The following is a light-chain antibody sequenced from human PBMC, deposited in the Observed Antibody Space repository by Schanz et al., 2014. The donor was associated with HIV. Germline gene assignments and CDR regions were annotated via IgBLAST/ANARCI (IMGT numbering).Light chain of an antibody. CDR3: SSYTSSSTPLV. Sequence: QSALTQPASVSGAPGQSITISCTGTSSDVGGYNYASWYQHHPGKAPKLMIYDVSNRPSGVSNRFSGSKSGNTASLTISGLQAEDEADYYCSSYTSSSTPLVFGGGTKLTVL. CDR2: DVS. V-gene: IGLV2-14*03. CDR1: SSDVGGYNY. J-gene: IGLJ3*02.